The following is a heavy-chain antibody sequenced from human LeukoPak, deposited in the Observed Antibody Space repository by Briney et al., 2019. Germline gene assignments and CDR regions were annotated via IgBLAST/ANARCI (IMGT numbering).Heavy chain of an antibody. CDR2: IYYSGCT. CDR3: ARTSIVPAAVDY. V-gene: IGHV4-59*01. Sequence: SETLSLTCTVSGVSISTYYGNWIRQAPGKGLEWIGYIYYSGCTNYNPSLKSRVTMSVDTSRNQFSLKLSSVTAADTAVYYCARTSIVPAAVDYWGQGTLVTVSS. D-gene: IGHD2-2*01. J-gene: IGHJ4*02. CDR1: GVSISTYY.